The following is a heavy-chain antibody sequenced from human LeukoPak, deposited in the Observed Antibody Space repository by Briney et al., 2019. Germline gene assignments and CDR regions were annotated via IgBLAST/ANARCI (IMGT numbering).Heavy chain of an antibody. J-gene: IGHJ5*02. CDR1: GGSISSGSYY. CDR2: IYTSGST. Sequence: PSETLSLTCTVSGGSISSGSYYWSWIRQPAGKGLEWIGRIYTSGSTNYNPSLKSRVTRSVDTSKNQFSLKLRSVTAADTAVYYCARDGGTTRNWFDPWGQGTLVTVSS. D-gene: IGHD1-7*01. CDR3: ARDGGTTRNWFDP. V-gene: IGHV4-61*02.